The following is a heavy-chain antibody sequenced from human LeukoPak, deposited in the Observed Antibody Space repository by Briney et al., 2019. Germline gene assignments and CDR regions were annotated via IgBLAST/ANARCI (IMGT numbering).Heavy chain of an antibody. CDR1: GYTFTSYG. Sequence: AASVKASCKASGYTFTSYGISWVRQAPGQGLEWMGWISAYNGNTNYAQKLQGRVTMTTDTSTSTAYMELRSLRSDDTAVYYCARDRTVTVYYYYYYGMDVWGQGTTVTVSS. CDR3: ARDRTVTVYYYYYYGMDV. J-gene: IGHJ6*02. D-gene: IGHD4-11*01. CDR2: ISAYNGNT. V-gene: IGHV1-18*01.